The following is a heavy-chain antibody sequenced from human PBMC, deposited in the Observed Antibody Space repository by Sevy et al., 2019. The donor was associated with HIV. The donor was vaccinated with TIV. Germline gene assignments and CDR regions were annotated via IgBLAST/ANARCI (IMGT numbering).Heavy chain of an antibody. J-gene: IGHJ5*02. D-gene: IGHD6-19*01. CDR1: GLTLSTYS. CDR2: ISSTSSYI. Sequence: GGSLRLSCAASGLTLSTYSMTWVRQAPGKGLEWFSSISSTSSYIDYAYSVKGRFTRSRDNAKNSLYLQMNNLRAEDTAVYYCSRDYNSGWRKVNVFDPWGQGTPVTVSS. V-gene: IGHV3-21*01. CDR3: SRDYNSGWRKVNVFDP.